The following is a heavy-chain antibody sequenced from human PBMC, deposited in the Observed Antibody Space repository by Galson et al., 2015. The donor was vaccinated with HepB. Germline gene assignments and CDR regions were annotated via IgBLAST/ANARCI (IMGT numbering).Heavy chain of an antibody. CDR3: ARSPAYSSGWYYFDY. J-gene: IGHJ4*02. V-gene: IGHV1-2*02. D-gene: IGHD6-19*01. CDR2: INPNSGGT. CDR1: GYTFTGYY. Sequence: SVKVSCKASGYTFTGYYMHWVRQAPGQGLEWMGWINPNSGGTNYAQKFQGRVTMTRDTSISTAYMELSRLRSDDTAVYYCARSPAYSSGWYYFDYWGQGTLVTVSS.